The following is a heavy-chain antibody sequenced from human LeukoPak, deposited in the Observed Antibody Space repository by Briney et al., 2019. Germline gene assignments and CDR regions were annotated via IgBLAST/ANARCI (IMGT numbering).Heavy chain of an antibody. CDR1: GGSISSYY. CDR3: ARGDWSGYHHYFDY. D-gene: IGHD3-3*01. Sequence: SETLSLTCTVSGGSISSYYWGWIRQPPGKGLEWIGYIYYSGSTNYNPSLKSRVTISVDTSKNQFSLKLSSVTAADTAVYYCARGDWSGYHHYFDYWGQGTLVTVSS. J-gene: IGHJ4*02. CDR2: IYYSGST. V-gene: IGHV4-59*01.